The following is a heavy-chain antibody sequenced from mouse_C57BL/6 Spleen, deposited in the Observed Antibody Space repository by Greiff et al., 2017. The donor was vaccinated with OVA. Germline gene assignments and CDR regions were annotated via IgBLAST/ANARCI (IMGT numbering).Heavy chain of an antibody. Sequence: EVQLVDSGGDLVKPGGSLKLSCAASGFTFSSYGMSWVRQTPDKRLEWVATISSGGSYTYYPDSVKGRFTISRDNAKNTLYLQMSSLKSEDTAMYYCARRDDYDNYYAMDYWGQGTSVTVSS. CDR2: ISSGGSYT. V-gene: IGHV5-6*01. D-gene: IGHD2-4*01. J-gene: IGHJ4*01. CDR1: GFTFSSYG. CDR3: ARRDDYDNYYAMDY.